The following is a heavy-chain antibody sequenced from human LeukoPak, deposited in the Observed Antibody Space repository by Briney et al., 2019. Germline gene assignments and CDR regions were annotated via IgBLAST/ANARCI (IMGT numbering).Heavy chain of an antibody. J-gene: IGHJ6*02. CDR1: GFTFSSYE. V-gene: IGHV3-48*03. Sequence: PGGSLRLSCAASGFTFSSYEMNWVRQAPGKGLEWVSYISGSGSTINYADSVKGRFTISRDNAKNSLYLQMNSLRAEDTAVYYCARDGTTPMSNFYYAMDVWGQGTPVTVSS. CDR3: ARDGTTPMSNFYYAMDV. CDR2: ISGSGSTI. D-gene: IGHD4-11*01.